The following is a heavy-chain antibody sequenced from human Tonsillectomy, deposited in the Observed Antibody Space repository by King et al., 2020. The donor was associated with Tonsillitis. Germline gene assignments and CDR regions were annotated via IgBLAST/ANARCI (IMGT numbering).Heavy chain of an antibody. CDR1: GYTFSTYW. V-gene: IGHV5-51*03. J-gene: IGHJ3*02. CDR2: IDPGDSET. Sequence: QLVQAGAEVKKPGESLKISCEGSGYTFSTYWIGWVRQMPGRGLEWMEIIDPGDSETRYRPSLQGQFTISADKSISTAYVQWSSLQASETAMYYCARPGSRSYGDPGSGLDIWGEGRMVIVSS. D-gene: IGHD4-17*01. CDR3: ARPGSRSYGDPGSGLDI.